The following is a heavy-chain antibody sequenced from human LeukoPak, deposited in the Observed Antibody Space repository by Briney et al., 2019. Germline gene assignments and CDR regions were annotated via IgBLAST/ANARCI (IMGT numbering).Heavy chain of an antibody. J-gene: IGHJ4*02. CDR2: IVASSGST. V-gene: IGHV3-23*01. CDR1: GFSISNSA. CDR3: AKGAYDYIEMGYFDY. D-gene: IGHD5-12*01. Sequence: PGGSLRLSCAASGFSISNSAMSWVRQAPGKGLEWVSLIVASSGSTFYADSVKGRFTISRDSSKNTLYLQMNSLRVEDMAVYYCAKGAYDYIEMGYFDYWGQGTLVTVSS.